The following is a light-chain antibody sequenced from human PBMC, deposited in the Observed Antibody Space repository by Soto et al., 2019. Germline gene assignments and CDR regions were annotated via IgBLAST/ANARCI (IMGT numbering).Light chain of an antibody. J-gene: IGKJ1*01. V-gene: IGKV3-11*01. Sequence: EIVLTQSPATLSLSPGERATLSCRASQSVSSYLAWYQQKPGQAXRLLIYDASNRATGIPARVSGSGSGTDFTLTISSLEPEDFAVYYCQQYNNWPPAITFGQGTKVDIK. CDR2: DAS. CDR1: QSVSSY. CDR3: QQYNNWPPAIT.